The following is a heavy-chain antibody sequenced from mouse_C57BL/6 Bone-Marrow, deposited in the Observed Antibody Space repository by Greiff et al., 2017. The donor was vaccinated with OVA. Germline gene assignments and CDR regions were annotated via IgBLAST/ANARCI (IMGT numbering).Heavy chain of an antibody. CDR2: IDPENGDT. CDR1: GFNIKDDY. CDR3: TRVLRDYFDY. J-gene: IGHJ2*01. Sequence: EVKLQESGAELVRPGASVKLSCTASGFNIKDDYMHWVKQRPEQGLEWIGWIDPENGDTEYASKFQGKATITADTSSNTAYLQLSSLTSEDTAVYYCTRVLRDYFDYWGQGTTLTVSS. V-gene: IGHV14-4*01. D-gene: IGHD1-1*01.